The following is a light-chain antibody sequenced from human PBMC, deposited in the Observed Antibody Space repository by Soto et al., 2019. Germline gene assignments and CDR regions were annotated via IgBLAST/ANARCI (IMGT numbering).Light chain of an antibody. CDR3: LQNNSYPVT. J-gene: IGKJ1*01. V-gene: IGKV1-39*01. Sequence: DIQMTQSPSSLSASVGDRVTITCRASQSISSYLNWYQQKPGKAPKLLIYAASSLQSGVPSRFSGSGSGTDFTLTISSLQPEDFATYYCLQNNSYPVTFGQGTKV. CDR2: AAS. CDR1: QSISSY.